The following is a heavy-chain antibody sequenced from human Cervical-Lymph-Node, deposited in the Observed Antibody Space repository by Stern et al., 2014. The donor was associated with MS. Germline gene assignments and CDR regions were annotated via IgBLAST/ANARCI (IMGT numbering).Heavy chain of an antibody. V-gene: IGHV5-51*03. CDR3: ARRGRGGTNYWYYFDY. CDR2: IYPGDSDI. Sequence: QLVQSGAELKKPGESLKISCKGSGYNFTSYWIGWVRQMPGKGLEWMGIIYPGDSDIRYSPSCEGQFTISADKSISTAYLQWSSLKASGTAMYFCARRGRGGTNYWYYFDYWGPGTLVTVSS. CDR1: GYNFTSYW. D-gene: IGHD2-8*02. J-gene: IGHJ4*02.